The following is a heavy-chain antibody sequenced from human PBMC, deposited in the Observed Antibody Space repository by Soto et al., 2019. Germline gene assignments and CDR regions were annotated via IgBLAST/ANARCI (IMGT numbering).Heavy chain of an antibody. CDR3: SIDLAYCGGDCYEDHYGM. V-gene: IGHV1-46*01. CDR1: GDTFTCYY. CDR2: INPSGGST. D-gene: IGHD2-21*02. Sequence: SVKVPWKAFGDTFTCYYMHWVRQAPGQGLEWMGIINPSGGSTSYAERFKGRVTVTRDTSKSTVYMGLSSPRSEGTAVYYCSIDLAYCGGDCYEDHYGM. J-gene: IGHJ6*01.